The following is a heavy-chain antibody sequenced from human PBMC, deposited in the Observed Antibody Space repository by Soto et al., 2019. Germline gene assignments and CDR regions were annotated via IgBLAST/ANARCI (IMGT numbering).Heavy chain of an antibody. D-gene: IGHD1-26*01. Sequence: SDTLSLTCTVSDGSIRRSSYYWGWIRQAPGKGLEWIGSIYYSGRTYYNPSLKSRVTISVDTSNNHFSLRQSSVTAADTAVYYCAGQPLGTTGDFDYWGQGTLVTVSS. CDR1: DGSIRRSSYY. J-gene: IGHJ4*02. CDR2: IYYSGRT. V-gene: IGHV4-39*01. CDR3: AGQPLGTTGDFDY.